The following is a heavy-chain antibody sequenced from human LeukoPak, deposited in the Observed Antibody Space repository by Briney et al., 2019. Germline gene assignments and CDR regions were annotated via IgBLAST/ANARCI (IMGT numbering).Heavy chain of an antibody. D-gene: IGHD6-13*01. Sequence: SVKVSCKASGGTFTSYTVSWVRQAPGQGLEWMGRIIPILGIANYAQKFQGRVTITADKSTSTAYMELSSLRSEDTAVYYCAGGYSSSTDYWGQGTLVTVSS. J-gene: IGHJ4*02. CDR1: GGTFTSYT. CDR3: AGGYSSSTDY. CDR2: IIPILGIA. V-gene: IGHV1-69*02.